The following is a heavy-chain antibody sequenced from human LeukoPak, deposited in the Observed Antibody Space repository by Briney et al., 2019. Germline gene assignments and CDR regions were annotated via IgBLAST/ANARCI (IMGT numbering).Heavy chain of an antibody. J-gene: IGHJ4*02. CDR1: GFTFSSYQ. Sequence: PGGSLRLSCTASGFTFSSYQMNWVRQAPGKGLEWVSVIYSGGSTYYADSVKGRFTISRDNSKNTLYLQMNSLRVEDTAVYYCARDTFNYWGQGTLVTVSS. V-gene: IGHV3-66*01. CDR2: IYSGGST. CDR3: ARDTFNY.